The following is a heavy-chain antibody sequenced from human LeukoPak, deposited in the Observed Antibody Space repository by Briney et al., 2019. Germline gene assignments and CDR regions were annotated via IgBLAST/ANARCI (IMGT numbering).Heavy chain of an antibody. CDR3: ARSPGYGSGSYFHY. CDR1: GYTFTGYY. V-gene: IGHV1-2*02. J-gene: IGHJ4*02. D-gene: IGHD3-10*01. Sequence: ASVKVSCKASGYTFTGYYMHWVRQAPGQGLEWMGWINPNIGGTNYAQKFQGRVTMTRDTSISTAYMELSRLRSDDTAFYYCARSPGYGSGSYFHYWAQGTLVTVSS. CDR2: INPNIGGT.